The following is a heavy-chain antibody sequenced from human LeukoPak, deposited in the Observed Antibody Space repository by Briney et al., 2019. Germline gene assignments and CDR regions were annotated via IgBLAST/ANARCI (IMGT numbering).Heavy chain of an antibody. J-gene: IGHJ6*04. CDR1: GFTFSSYE. CDR3: AELGITMIGGV. CDR2: ISSSGSTI. D-gene: IGHD3-10*02. Sequence: GGSLRLSCAASGFTFSSYEMNWVRQAPGKGLEWVSYISSSGSTIYYTDSVKGRFTTSRDNAKNSLYLQMNSLRAEDTAVYYCAELGITMIGGVWGKGTTVTISS. V-gene: IGHV3-48*03.